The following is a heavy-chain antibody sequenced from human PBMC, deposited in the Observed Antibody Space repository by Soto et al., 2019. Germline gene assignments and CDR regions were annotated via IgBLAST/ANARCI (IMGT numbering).Heavy chain of an antibody. V-gene: IGHV1-18*01. D-gene: IGHD2-2*01. CDR3: ARHYAARLFQRALGN. J-gene: IGHJ4*02. CDR1: GYRFSSYA. Sequence: ASVKVSCKTSGYRFSSYAISWVRQAPGQGLEWLGWISTFNGNTNYARKLQGRVTMTTDTSTSTAYMELRSLTSDDTAVYYCARHYAARLFQRALGNWGPGTLVSVS. CDR2: ISTFNGNT.